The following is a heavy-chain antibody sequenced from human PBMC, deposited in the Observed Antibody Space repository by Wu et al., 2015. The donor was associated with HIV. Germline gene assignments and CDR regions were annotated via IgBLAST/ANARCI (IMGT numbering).Heavy chain of an antibody. CDR3: ARDNSSPSGYYFRNNWFDP. CDR1: GGTFSSYA. CDR2: IIPIFGTA. Sequence: QVQLVQSGAEVKKPGSSVKVSCKASGGTFSSYAISWVRQAPGQGLEWMGRIIPIFGTANYAQKFQGRVTITTDESTSTAYMELSSLRSEDTAVYYCARDNSSPSGYYFRNNWFDPWGQGTLVTVSS. J-gene: IGHJ5*02. V-gene: IGHV1-69*05. D-gene: IGHD3-22*01.